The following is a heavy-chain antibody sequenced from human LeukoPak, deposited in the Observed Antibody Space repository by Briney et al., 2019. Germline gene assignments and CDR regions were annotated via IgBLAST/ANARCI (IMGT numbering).Heavy chain of an antibody. CDR1: RFTLSTYW. D-gene: IGHD4-23*01. CDR2: IKQDGSQE. J-gene: IGHJ4*02. V-gene: IGHV3-7*03. CDR3: VKGGGNVRRYFEY. Sequence: GGSLRLSCAASRFTLSTYWMSWVRQAPGKGLEWVAHIKQDGSQEYYVDSVKGRFTISRDSAKNTLYLQMNSLRAEDTAVYYCVKGGGNVRRYFEYWGQGTLVTVSS.